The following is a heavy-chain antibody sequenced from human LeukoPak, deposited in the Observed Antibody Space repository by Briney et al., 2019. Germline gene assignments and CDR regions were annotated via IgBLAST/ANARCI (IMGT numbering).Heavy chain of an antibody. D-gene: IGHD3-16*01. Sequence: GGSLRLSCAASGFTFSSYSMNWVRQAPGKGLEWVSAISVTGGSTYYADSVKGRFTISRDNSKNTLYLQINSLSADDTAVYYCAKGGDRGTYQFDYWGQGSLVTVSS. CDR2: ISVTGGST. CDR1: GFTFSSYS. CDR3: AKGGDRGTYQFDY. V-gene: IGHV3-23*01. J-gene: IGHJ4*02.